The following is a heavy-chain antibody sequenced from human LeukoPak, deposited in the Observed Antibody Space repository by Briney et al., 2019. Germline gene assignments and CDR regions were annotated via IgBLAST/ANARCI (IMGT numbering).Heavy chain of an antibody. CDR2: INPSSGST. CDR3: ARPRSGSYYNVSYYYYMDV. V-gene: IGHV1-46*01. CDR1: GYTFTSNY. D-gene: IGHD3-10*01. Sequence: ASVKVSCKASGYTFTSNYMHWVRQAPGQGLEWMGIINPSSGSTTYAQKFRGRVTMTRNTSISTAYMELSSLRSEDTAVYYCARPRSGSYYNVSYYYYMDVWGKGTTVTISS. J-gene: IGHJ6*03.